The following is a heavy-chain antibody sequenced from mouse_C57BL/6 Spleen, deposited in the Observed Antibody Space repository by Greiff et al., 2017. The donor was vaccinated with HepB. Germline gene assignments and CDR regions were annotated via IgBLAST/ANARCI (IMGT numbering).Heavy chain of an antibody. D-gene: IGHD2-3*01. CDR2: ISDGGSYT. CDR1: GFTFSSYA. Sequence: EVQLVESGGGLVKPGGSLKLSCAASGFTFSSYAMSWVRQTPEKRLEWVATISDGGSYTYYPDNVKGRFTISRDNAKNNLYLQMSHLKSEDTAMYYCARDKNDGYYYYAMDYWGQGTSVTVSS. CDR3: ARDKNDGYYYYAMDY. V-gene: IGHV5-4*01. J-gene: IGHJ4*01.